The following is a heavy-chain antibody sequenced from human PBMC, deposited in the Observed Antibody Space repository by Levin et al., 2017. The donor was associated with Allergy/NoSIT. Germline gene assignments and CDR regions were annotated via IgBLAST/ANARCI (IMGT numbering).Heavy chain of an antibody. CDR3: ARSGYYYGLDV. V-gene: IGHV1-2*02. D-gene: IGHD3-10*01. J-gene: IGHJ6*02. Sequence: GGSLRLSCRASGYSFIGYYIHWVRQAPGQGLEWMGWISFNSGDTNYAQKFQGRVTMTRDTSISTVYMELSSLRSDDTAIYYCARSGYYYGLDVWDQGTTVTVSS. CDR2: ISFNSGDT. CDR1: GYSFIGYY.